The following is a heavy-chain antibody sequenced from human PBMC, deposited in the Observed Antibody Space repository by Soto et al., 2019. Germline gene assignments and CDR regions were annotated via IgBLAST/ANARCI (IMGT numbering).Heavy chain of an antibody. V-gene: IGHV3-23*01. J-gene: IGHJ4*02. CDR1: GFTFSSYA. CDR3: AKDPEDSVVVVAGDYFDY. Sequence: EVQLLESGGGLVQPGGSLRLSCAASGFTFSSYAMSWVRQAPGKGLEWVSAISGSGGSTYYADSVKGRFTISRDNSKNTLYLQMNSLRAEDTAVYYCAKDPEDSVVVVAGDYFDYWGQGTLVTVSS. CDR2: ISGSGGST. D-gene: IGHD2-15*01.